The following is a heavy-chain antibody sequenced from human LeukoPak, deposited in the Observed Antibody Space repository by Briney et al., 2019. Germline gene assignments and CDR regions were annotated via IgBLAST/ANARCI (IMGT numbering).Heavy chain of an antibody. CDR2: ISGSGGST. D-gene: IGHD1-26*01. Sequence: PGGSLRLSCAASGFTFSSYAMSWVRQAPGKGLEWVSAISGSGGSTYYADSVKGRFTISRDNSKNTLYLQMNSLRAEDTAVYYCAKDRIVGATYPRYFDYWGQGTPVTVSS. J-gene: IGHJ4*02. CDR1: GFTFSSYA. CDR3: AKDRIVGATYPRYFDY. V-gene: IGHV3-23*01.